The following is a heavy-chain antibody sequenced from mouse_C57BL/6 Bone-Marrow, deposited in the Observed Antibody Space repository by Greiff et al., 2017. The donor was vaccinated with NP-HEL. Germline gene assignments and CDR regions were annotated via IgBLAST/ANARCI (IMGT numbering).Heavy chain of an antibody. CDR1: GYTFTSYW. CDR2: IDPNSGGT. J-gene: IGHJ1*03. CDR3: AREWTYDYDVRWYFDV. V-gene: IGHV1-72*01. D-gene: IGHD2-4*01. Sequence: QVQLQQPGAELVKPGASVKLSCKASGYTFTSYWMHWVKQRPGRGLEWIGRIDPNSGGTKYNEKFKSKATLTVDKPSSTAYMQLSSLTSEDSAVYYCAREWTYDYDVRWYFDVWGTGTTVTVSS.